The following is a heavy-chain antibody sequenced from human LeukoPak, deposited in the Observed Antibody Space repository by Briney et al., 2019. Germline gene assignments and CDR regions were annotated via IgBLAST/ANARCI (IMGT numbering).Heavy chain of an antibody. D-gene: IGHD6-13*01. CDR1: GGTLSSYA. V-gene: IGHV1-69*05. J-gene: IGHJ6*03. CDR3: ARGRDPIAAAAHYYYYYMDV. CDR2: IIPIFGTA. Sequence: SVKVSCKASGGTLSSYAISWVRQAPGQGLEWMGGIIPIFGTANYAQKFQGRVTITTDESTSTAYMELSSLRSEDTAVYYCARGRDPIAAAAHYYYYYMDVWGKGTTVTVSS.